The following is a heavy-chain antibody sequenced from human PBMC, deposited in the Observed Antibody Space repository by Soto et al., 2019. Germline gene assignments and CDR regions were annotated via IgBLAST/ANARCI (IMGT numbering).Heavy chain of an antibody. CDR2: IWYDGSNK. J-gene: IGHJ4*02. CDR3: ARERWLQRHFDY. D-gene: IGHD5-12*01. Sequence: QVQLVESGGGVVQPGRSLRLSCAASGFTFSSYGMHWVRQAPGKGLEWVAVIWYDGSNKYYADSVKGRFTISRDNSKNTLYLQLNSLRAEDTAVYYCARERWLQRHFDYWGQGTLVTVSS. V-gene: IGHV3-33*01. CDR1: GFTFSSYG.